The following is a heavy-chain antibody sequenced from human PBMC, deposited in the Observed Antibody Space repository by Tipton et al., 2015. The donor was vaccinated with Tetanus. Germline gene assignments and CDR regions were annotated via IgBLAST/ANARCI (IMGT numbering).Heavy chain of an antibody. CDR3: ARGRTMSGVVAPFDL. Sequence: TLSLTCTVSGASISDKKYYWSWIRQTPGKGLEWIGEVNQSGSTKYNPSFNSRAAISVDTSKSQFSLRVRSVTAANTAVYYCARGRTMSGVVAPFDLWGQGTQVTVSS. CDR2: VNQSGST. V-gene: IGHV4-34*01. J-gene: IGHJ4*02. CDR1: GASISDKKYY. D-gene: IGHD3-3*01.